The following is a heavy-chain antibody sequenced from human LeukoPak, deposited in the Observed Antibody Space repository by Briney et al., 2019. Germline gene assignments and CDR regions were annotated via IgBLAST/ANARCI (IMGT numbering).Heavy chain of an antibody. CDR1: GFTFSSYG. D-gene: IGHD2-15*01. CDR2: ISYDGSNK. J-gene: IGHJ6*02. Sequence: PGGSLRLSCAASGFTFSSYGMHWVRQAPGKGLEWVAVISYDGSNKYYADSVKGRLTISRDNSKNTLYLQMNSLRAEDTAVYCCAKEVVAFHGMDVWGQGTTVTVSS. V-gene: IGHV3-30*18. CDR3: AKEVVAFHGMDV.